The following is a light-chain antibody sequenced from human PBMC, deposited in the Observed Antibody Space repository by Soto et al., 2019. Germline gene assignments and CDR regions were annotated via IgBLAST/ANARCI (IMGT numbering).Light chain of an antibody. J-gene: IGKJ3*01. Sequence: EIVLTQSPVTLSVSPGERATLSCRASQSVNSNLAWYQQKPGQAPRLLIYGASTRANGVPARFSGSGSGTDFTLTINSLQPEDVATYSCQKYSSVPVFGPGTKVEIK. CDR2: GAS. CDR1: QSVNSN. CDR3: QKYSSVPV. V-gene: IGKV3-15*01.